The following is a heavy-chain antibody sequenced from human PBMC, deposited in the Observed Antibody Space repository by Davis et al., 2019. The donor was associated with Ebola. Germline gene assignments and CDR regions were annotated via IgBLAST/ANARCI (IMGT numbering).Heavy chain of an antibody. J-gene: IGHJ4*02. V-gene: IGHV4-38-2*02. CDR1: GYSISSSYY. CDR2: IYYSGST. D-gene: IGHD3-10*01. CDR3: ARAWTYYYGSGSPFDY. Sequence: SETLSLTCTVSGYSISSSYYWGWIRQPPGKGLEWIGSIYYSGSTYYNPSLKSRVTISVDTSKNQFSLKLSSVTAADTAVYYCARAWTYYYGSGSPFDYWGQGTLVTVSS.